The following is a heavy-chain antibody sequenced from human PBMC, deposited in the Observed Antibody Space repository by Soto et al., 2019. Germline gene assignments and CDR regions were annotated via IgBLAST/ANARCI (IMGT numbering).Heavy chain of an antibody. J-gene: IGHJ5*02. Sequence: PGGSLRLSCAASGFSFNIFAMNWVRQAPGKGLEWVSGISGSGGSTYYADSVKGRFTISRDNSKNTLYLQMNSLRAEDTAVYYCAKVSIQLWSNNWFDPWGQGTLVTVSS. D-gene: IGHD5-18*01. V-gene: IGHV3-23*01. CDR1: GFSFNIFA. CDR3: AKVSIQLWSNNWFDP. CDR2: ISGSGGST.